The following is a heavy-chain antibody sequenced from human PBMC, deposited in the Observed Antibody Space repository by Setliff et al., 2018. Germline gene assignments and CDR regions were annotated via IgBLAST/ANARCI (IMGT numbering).Heavy chain of an antibody. CDR3: ARGTFSDFWSGDYYDY. J-gene: IGHJ4*02. Sequence: GGSLRLSCAASGFTFSSYGMHWVRQAPGKGLEWVAVIWYDGSNKYYADSVKGRFTISRDNSKNTLYLQMNSLRAEDTAVYYCARGTFSDFWSGDYYDYWGQGTLVTVSS. CDR2: IWYDGSNK. CDR1: GFTFSSYG. V-gene: IGHV3-33*01. D-gene: IGHD3-3*01.